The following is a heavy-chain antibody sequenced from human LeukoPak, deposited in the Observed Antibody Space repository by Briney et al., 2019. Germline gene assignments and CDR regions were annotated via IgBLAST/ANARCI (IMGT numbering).Heavy chain of an antibody. V-gene: IGHV4-59*01. J-gene: IGHJ3*02. CDR3: ARVRTDAFDI. Sequence: SETLSLTCTVPGGSISSYYWSWIRQPPGKGLEWIGYIYYSGSTNYNPSLKSRVTISVDTSKNQFSLKLSSVTAADTAVYYCARVRTDAFDIWGQGTMVTVSS. CDR2: IYYSGST. D-gene: IGHD4-17*01. CDR1: GGSISSYY.